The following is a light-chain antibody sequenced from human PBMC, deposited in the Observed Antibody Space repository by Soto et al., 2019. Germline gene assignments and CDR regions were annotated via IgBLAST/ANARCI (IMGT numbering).Light chain of an antibody. J-gene: IGKJ1*01. V-gene: IGKV1-5*03. Sequence: DIQMTQSPSTLSASVGDRVTITCRASQSISSWVAWYQQKPGKGPKLLIYKASHLESGVPSRFSGSGSGTEFTLTVSSLQPGDFATYYCQHYTTYPCTFGHGTKVDIK. CDR3: QHYTTYPCT. CDR1: QSISSW. CDR2: KAS.